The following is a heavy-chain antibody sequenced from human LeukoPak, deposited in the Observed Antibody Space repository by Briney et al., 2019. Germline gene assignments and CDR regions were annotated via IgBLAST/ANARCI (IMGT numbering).Heavy chain of an antibody. CDR3: ARDDDYGDYGFGH. CDR1: GFTFSSYS. D-gene: IGHD4-17*01. Sequence: GGSLRLSCAASGFTFSSYSMNWVRQAPGKGLEWVSSTSSSSYIYYADSVKGRFTISRDNAKNSLYLQMNSLRAEDTAVYYCARDDDYGDYGFGHWGQGTLVTVSS. J-gene: IGHJ4*02. V-gene: IGHV3-21*01. CDR2: TSSSSYI.